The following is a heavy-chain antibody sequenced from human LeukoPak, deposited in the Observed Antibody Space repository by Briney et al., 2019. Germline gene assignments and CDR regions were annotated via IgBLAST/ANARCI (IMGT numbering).Heavy chain of an antibody. CDR2: IYSSGRT. J-gene: IGHJ4*02. CDR1: GGSISSGDYY. V-gene: IGHV4-30-4*01. D-gene: IGHD4-23*01. CDR3: ARGGTTVIAPVY. Sequence: SQTLSLTCTVSGGSISSGDYYWSWIRQPPGKGLEWIGYIYSSGRTYYNPSLKSRVTISVDTSKNQFSLNLSSVTAADTAVYFCARGGTTVIAPVYWGQGTLVSVSS.